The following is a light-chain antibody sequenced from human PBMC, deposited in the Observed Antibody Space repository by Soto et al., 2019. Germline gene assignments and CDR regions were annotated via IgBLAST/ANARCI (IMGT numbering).Light chain of an antibody. V-gene: IGKV3-11*01. Sequence: EIVLTQAPATLSLSPGARATLSCRASQSVSSYLAWYQQKPGQAPRLLIYDASNRATGIPARFSGSGSGTDVTLTIISLEPEDFAVYYCQQRSNWPSITFGQGTRLEI. CDR2: DAS. CDR3: QQRSNWPSIT. J-gene: IGKJ5*01. CDR1: QSVSSY.